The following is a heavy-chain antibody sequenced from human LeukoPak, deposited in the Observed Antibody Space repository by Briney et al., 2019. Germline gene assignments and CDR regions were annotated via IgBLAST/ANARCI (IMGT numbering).Heavy chain of an antibody. D-gene: IGHD5-24*01. CDR1: GFTVSGNW. Sequence: PGGSLRLSCEASGFTVSGNWMSWFRQAPGKGLEWVASINPDGSQKLYVDSVKGRFTISRDNTKSSLYLQMNSLGAEDTAMYYCAKLLGTATTYDSWGQGTRVTVSS. V-gene: IGHV3-7*01. J-gene: IGHJ4*02. CDR2: INPDGSQK. CDR3: AKLLGTATTYDS.